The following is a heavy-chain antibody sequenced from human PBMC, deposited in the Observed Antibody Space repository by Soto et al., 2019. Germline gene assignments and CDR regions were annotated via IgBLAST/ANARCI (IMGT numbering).Heavy chain of an antibody. D-gene: IGHD6-6*01. V-gene: IGHV4-30-4*01. CDR3: ARVVTSAARGNWFDP. CDR1: GGSISSGDYY. CDR2: IYYSGST. Sequence: TLSLTCTVSGGSISSGDYYWSWIRQPPGKGLEWIGYIYYSGSTYYNPSLKSRVTISVDTSKNQFSLKLSSVTAADTAVYYCARVVTSAARGNWFDPWGQGTLVTVSS. J-gene: IGHJ5*02.